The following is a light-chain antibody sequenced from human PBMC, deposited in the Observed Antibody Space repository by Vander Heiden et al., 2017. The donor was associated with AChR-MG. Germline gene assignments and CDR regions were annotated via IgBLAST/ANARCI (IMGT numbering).Light chain of an antibody. V-gene: IGKV2D-29*02. Sequence: DIVMTQTPLSLSVTPGQPASISCKSSQSLLHSDGKTYLYWYLQKPGQSPQLLIYEVSNRFYGVPDRFSGSGSGTDFTLKISRVEAEDVGVYYCMQSIQPWTFGQGTKVEIK. J-gene: IGKJ1*01. CDR1: QSLLHSDGKTY. CDR2: EVS. CDR3: MQSIQPWT.